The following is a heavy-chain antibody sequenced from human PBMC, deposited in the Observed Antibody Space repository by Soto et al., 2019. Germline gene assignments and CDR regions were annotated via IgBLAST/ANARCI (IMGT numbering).Heavy chain of an antibody. CDR1: GFTFSNYA. V-gene: IGHV3-23*01. J-gene: IGHJ5*02. CDR2: ISGSGGST. CDR3: AKGSPYRGTDLHP. D-gene: IGHD1-26*01. Sequence: DVQLLESGGGLVQPGASLRLSCSASGFTFSNYAMSWVRQIPGKGLEWVSAISGSGGSTYYEDSVKGRFTISRDNSKSTLYLQMNSLGVDDTAGYYCAKGSPYRGTDLHPWGQGTLVTVSS.